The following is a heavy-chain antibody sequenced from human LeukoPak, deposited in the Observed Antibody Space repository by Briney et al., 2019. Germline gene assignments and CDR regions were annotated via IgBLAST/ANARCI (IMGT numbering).Heavy chain of an antibody. D-gene: IGHD2-2*01. CDR3: AKVSPGTRAFDI. V-gene: IGHV3-30*18. CDR2: ISYDGSNK. CDR1: TFXXXX. Sequence: TFXXXXMHWXXXXPGKGLEGVAVISYDGSNKYYADSVKGRFTVSRDNSKNTLFLQMNSLRAEDTAVYYCAKVSPGTRAFDIWGQGTMVTVSS. J-gene: IGHJ3*02.